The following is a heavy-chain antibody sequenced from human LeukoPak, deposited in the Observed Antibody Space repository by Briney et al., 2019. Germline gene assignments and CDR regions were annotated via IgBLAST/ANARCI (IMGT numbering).Heavy chain of an antibody. CDR3: ARGPATYTAMDRYYFDY. V-gene: IGHV4-59*01. CDR2: IYYSGGT. J-gene: IGHJ4*02. CDR1: GGSISGYY. Sequence: SETLSLTCTVSGGSISGYYWSWIRQPPGKRLEWIGCIYYSGGTNYNPSLKSRVTISVDTSKNQFSLKLSSVTAADTAVYYCARGPATYTAMDRYYFDYWGQGTLVTVSS. D-gene: IGHD5-18*01.